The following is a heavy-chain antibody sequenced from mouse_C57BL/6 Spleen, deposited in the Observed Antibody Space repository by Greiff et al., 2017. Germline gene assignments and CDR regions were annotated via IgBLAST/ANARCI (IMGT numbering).Heavy chain of an antibody. V-gene: IGHV1-54*01. CDR1: GYAFTNYL. J-gene: IGHJ3*01. Sequence: QVHVKQSGAELVRPGTSVKVSCKASGYAFTNYLIEWVKQRPGQGLEWIGVINPGSGGTNYNEKFKGKATLTADKSSSTAYMQLSSLTSEDSAVYFCARSLLRSSWFAYWGQGTLVTVSA. CDR2: INPGSGGT. D-gene: IGHD1-2*01. CDR3: ARSLLRSSWFAY.